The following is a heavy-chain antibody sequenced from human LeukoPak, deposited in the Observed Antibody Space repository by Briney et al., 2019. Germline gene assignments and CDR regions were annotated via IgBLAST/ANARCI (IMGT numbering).Heavy chain of an antibody. CDR3: AKAGVRFLEWSRGFDY. CDR2: VSGSGGST. D-gene: IGHD3-3*01. V-gene: IGHV3-23*01. CDR1: GFTFDNYA. J-gene: IGHJ4*02. Sequence: GGSLRLSCVASGFTFDNYAMSWVRQAPGKGLEWVSAVSGSGGSTYYADSVKGRFIISRDNSKNTLFLQLNSLRAEDTAVFYCAKAGVRFLEWSRGFDYWGQGTLVTVSS.